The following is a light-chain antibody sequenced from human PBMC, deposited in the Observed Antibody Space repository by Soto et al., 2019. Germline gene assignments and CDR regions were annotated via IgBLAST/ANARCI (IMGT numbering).Light chain of an antibody. V-gene: IGKV1-33*01. Sequence: DIQMTQSPSSLSASVGDRVTFTCQASQDISNYLNWYQQKPGKAPKILIYDASNLKTGVPSRFSGSRSGPDFTLTISSLQPEDFATYYCQQANSFPPWTFGQGTKVDI. CDR3: QQANSFPPWT. J-gene: IGKJ1*01. CDR2: DAS. CDR1: QDISNY.